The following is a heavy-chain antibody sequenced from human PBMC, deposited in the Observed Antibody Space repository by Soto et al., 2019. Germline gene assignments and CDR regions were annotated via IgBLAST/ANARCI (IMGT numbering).Heavy chain of an antibody. D-gene: IGHD3-9*01. J-gene: IGHJ6*02. Sequence: QITLKESGPTLVKPTQTLTLTCTFSGFSLSTSGVGVGWIRQPPGKALEWLALIYWNDDKRYSPSLKSRLTITNDTSKNQVVLTMTNMDPVDTAKYYCAHSGALFNLRVEGDDILTVYPPWYYGMDVLGQGTTVTVSS. CDR1: GFSLSTSGVG. V-gene: IGHV2-5*01. CDR2: IYWNDDK. CDR3: AHSGALFNLRVEGDDILTVYPPWYYGMDV.